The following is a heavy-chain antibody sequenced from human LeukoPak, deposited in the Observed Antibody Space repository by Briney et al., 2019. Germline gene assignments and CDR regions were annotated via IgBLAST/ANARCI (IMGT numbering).Heavy chain of an antibody. CDR3: ARYLSGNWGLGVDV. CDR1: GGSISSYY. D-gene: IGHD7-27*01. J-gene: IGHJ6*04. CDR2: IFYPGST. V-gene: IGHV4-59*12. Sequence: SETLSLTCTVSGGSISSYYWSWIRQPPGKGLEWIGYIFYPGSTNYNPSLESRVTISVDTSKNQFSLKLSSVTAADTAVYYCARYLSGNWGLGVDVWGKGTTVTVSS.